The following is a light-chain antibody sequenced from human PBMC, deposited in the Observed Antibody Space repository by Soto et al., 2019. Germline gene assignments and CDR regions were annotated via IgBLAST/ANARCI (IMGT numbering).Light chain of an antibody. CDR3: QQYNSYSRT. J-gene: IGKJ1*01. CDR2: DAS. CDR1: QSISSW. V-gene: IGKV1-5*01. Sequence: DIQMTQSPSTLSASVGDRVTITCRASQSISSWLAWYQQKPGKAPKLLIYDASSLESGVPSRFGGSGSGTEFTLTISSLQPDHFATYYCQQYNSYSRTFGQGTKGEIK.